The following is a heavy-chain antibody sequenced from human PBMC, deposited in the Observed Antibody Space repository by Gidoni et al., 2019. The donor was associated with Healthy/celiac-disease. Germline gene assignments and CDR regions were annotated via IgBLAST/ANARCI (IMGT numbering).Heavy chain of an antibody. J-gene: IGHJ4*02. V-gene: IGHV1-58*01. CDR1: GLPFTSSA. D-gene: IGHD3-10*01. CDR2: IVVGSVNT. Sequence: QMQLVQSGPAVKKPGTSVKVSCTASGLPFTSSAVQWVRQARGQRLEWIGWIVVGSVNTNYAQKFQERVTITRDMSTSTAYMELSSLRSEDTAVYYCAALPYYGSGSYGYFDYWGQGTLVTVSS. CDR3: AALPYYGSGSYGYFDY.